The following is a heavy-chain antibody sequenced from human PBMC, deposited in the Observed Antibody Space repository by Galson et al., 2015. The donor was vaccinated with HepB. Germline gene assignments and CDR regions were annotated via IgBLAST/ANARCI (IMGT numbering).Heavy chain of an antibody. CDR1: GFTFSSCG. Sequence: SLRLSCAASGFTFSSCGMQWVRQAPGKGLEWVAVVSSDGGTQFYADSVKGRFTISRDNSKNTLYLQMNSLRAEDTAVYYCAKESEKPQYGAYFDYWGQGILVTVSS. CDR3: AKESEKPQYGAYFDY. CDR2: VSSDGGTQ. D-gene: IGHD4/OR15-4a*01. J-gene: IGHJ4*02. V-gene: IGHV3-30*18.